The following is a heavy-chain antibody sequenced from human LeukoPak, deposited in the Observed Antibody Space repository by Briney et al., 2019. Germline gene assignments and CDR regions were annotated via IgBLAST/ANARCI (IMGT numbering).Heavy chain of an antibody. J-gene: IGHJ6*02. CDR1: GFTFSSNA. Sequence: GRSLRLSCAPSGFTFSSNAMHSVRQAPGKGLEWVAVISYDGSNKYYADSVKGRFTISRDNSKNTLYLQMNSLRAEDTAVYYCARDQGPQVANYYIGMDVWGQGSTVTVSS. D-gene: IGHD3-22*01. CDR3: ARDQGPQVANYYIGMDV. V-gene: IGHV3-30-3*01. CDR2: ISYDGSNK.